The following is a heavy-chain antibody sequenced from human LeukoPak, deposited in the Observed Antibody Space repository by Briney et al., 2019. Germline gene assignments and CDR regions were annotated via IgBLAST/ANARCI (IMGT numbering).Heavy chain of an antibody. Sequence: ASVKVSCKASGYTFTSYAMHWVRQAPGQGLEWMGRIIPILGIANYAQKFQGRVTITADKSTSTAYMELSSLRSEDTAVYYCATDLRGDGYNPNYWGQGTLVTVSS. D-gene: IGHD5-24*01. J-gene: IGHJ4*02. CDR1: GYTFTSYA. CDR2: IIPILGIA. CDR3: ATDLRGDGYNPNY. V-gene: IGHV1-69*04.